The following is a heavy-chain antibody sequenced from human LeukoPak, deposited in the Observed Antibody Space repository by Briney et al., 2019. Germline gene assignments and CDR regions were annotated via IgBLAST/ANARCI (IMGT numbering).Heavy chain of an antibody. V-gene: IGHV1-69*05. J-gene: IGHJ3*02. CDR1: GGTFSSYA. Sequence: ASVKVSCKASGGTFSSYAISWVRQAPGQGLEWMGGIIPIFGTANYAQKFQGRVTITTDESTSTAYMELSSLRSEDTAVYYCARSRVVGQPDAFDIWGQGTMVTVSS. CDR2: IIPIFGTA. CDR3: ARSRVVGQPDAFDI.